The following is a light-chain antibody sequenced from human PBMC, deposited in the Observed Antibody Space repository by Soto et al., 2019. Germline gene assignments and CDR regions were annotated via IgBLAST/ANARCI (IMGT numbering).Light chain of an antibody. Sequence: EIVMTQSPATLSVSPGERATLSCRASQSVSSNLAWYQQKPGQAPRLLIYGASTRATGIPARFSGSGSGTEFTLTISSRQSEDFAVYYCQQYKNGPPMLTFGGGTKVEIK. CDR2: GAS. V-gene: IGKV3-15*01. CDR3: QQYKNGPPMLT. CDR1: QSVSSN. J-gene: IGKJ4*01.